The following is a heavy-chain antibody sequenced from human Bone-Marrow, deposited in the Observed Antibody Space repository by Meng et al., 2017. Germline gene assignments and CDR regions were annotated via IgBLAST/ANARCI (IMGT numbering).Heavy chain of an antibody. D-gene: IGHD3-22*01. V-gene: IGHV3-21*04. CDR3: AKVRSSGYYYWGYAFDI. CDR2: ISSSSSYI. J-gene: IGHJ3*02. Sequence: GESLKISCAASGFTFSSYSMNWVRQAPGKGLEWVSSISSSSSYIYYADSVKGRFTISRDNSKNTLYLQMNSLRAEDTAVYYCAKVRSSGYYYWGYAFDIWGQGTMVTVSS. CDR1: GFTFSSYS.